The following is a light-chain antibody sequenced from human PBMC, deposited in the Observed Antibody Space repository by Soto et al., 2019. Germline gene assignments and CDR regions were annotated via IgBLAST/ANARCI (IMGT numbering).Light chain of an antibody. V-gene: IGLV2-23*01. Sequence: QSALTQPASVSGSPGQSITISCTGTTSDIGNYKFVSGDQQHPGKAPKLMIYEGTKRPSGVSDRFSSSKSGNTASLTISGLQDEDEAAYYCCSHAGDHVVFGGGTKLTVL. CDR2: EGT. CDR3: CSHAGDHVV. J-gene: IGLJ2*01. CDR1: TSDIGNYKF.